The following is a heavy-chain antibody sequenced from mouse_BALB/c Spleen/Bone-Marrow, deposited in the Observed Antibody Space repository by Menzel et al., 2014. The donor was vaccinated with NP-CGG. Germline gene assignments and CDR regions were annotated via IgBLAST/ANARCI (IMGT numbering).Heavy chain of an antibody. CDR3: ARLNYYGNLFV. Sequence: EVMLVESGGGLVQPGGSLKLSCAASGFDFSRYWMSWVRQVPGKGLEWIGEINPDSSTINYTPSLKDKFITSRDNAKNTLYLQMSKVRSEDTALYYCARLNYYGNLFVWGAGTTVTVSS. J-gene: IGHJ1*01. V-gene: IGHV4-1*02. CDR2: INPDSSTI. CDR1: GFDFSRYW. D-gene: IGHD1-1*01.